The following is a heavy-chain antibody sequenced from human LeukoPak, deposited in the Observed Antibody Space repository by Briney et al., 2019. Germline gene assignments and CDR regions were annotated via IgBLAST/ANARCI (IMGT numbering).Heavy chain of an antibody. D-gene: IGHD6-13*01. V-gene: IGHV5-51*01. CDR1: GYIFTSYW. CDR2: SYPGDSDT. Sequence: GASLQISCKGSGYIFTSYWIGWVRQLPGKGLEWMGISYPGDSDTRYSPSFQGQVTISADKPISTAYLQWSSLKASDTAMYYCARLGSIAAAGNYNWFDPWGQGTLVTVSS. J-gene: IGHJ5*02. CDR3: ARLGSIAAAGNYNWFDP.